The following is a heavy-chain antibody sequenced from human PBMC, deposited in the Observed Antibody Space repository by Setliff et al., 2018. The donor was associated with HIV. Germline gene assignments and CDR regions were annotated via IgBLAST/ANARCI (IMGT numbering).Heavy chain of an antibody. CDR1: GFTFRSYE. J-gene: IGHJ6*03. D-gene: IGHD3-9*01. CDR3: ARGVDLLTAPSYYYYYMDV. CDR2: ISSGSNIR. Sequence: GGSLRLSCAASGFTFRSYEMNWVRQAPGKGLEWVSYISSGSNIRHYTDSVKGRFTISRDNAKKSLYLQMNSLRAEDTAVYYCARGVDLLTAPSYYYYYMDVWGKGTTVTVSS. V-gene: IGHV3-48*03.